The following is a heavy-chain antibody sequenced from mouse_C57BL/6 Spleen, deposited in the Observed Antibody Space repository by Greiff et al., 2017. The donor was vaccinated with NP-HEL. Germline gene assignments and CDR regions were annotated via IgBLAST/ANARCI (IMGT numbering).Heavy chain of an antibody. CDR1: GYTFTNYW. D-gene: IGHD2-4*01. V-gene: IGHV1-63*01. CDR2: IYPGGGYT. J-gene: IGHJ1*03. CDR3: ARRDYDRAYWYFDV. Sequence: QVQLQQSGAELVRPGTSVKMSCKASGYTFTNYWIGWAKQRPGHGLEWIGDIYPGGGYTNYNEKFKGKATLTADKSSSKAYMQFSRLTSEGSAIYYCARRDYDRAYWYFDVWGKGTTVTVSS.